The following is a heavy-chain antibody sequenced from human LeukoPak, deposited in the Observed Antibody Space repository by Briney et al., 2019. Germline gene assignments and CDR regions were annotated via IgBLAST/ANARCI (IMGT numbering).Heavy chain of an antibody. CDR1: GYTFTNHA. CDR2: INPNTGNP. J-gene: IGHJ4*02. V-gene: IGHV7-4-1*02. D-gene: IGHD2-8*01. Sequence: ASVKVSCKASGYTFTNHAINWVRQAPGQGLEWMGWINPNTGNPTYVPGFTGRFVFSLDTSVSTAYLQISSLKAEDTAVYYCARGQWVYWGQGTLVTVSS. CDR3: ARGQWVY.